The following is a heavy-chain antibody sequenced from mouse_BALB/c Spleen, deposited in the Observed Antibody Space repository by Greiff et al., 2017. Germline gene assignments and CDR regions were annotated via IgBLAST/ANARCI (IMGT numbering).Heavy chain of an antibody. CDR1: GFSLTSYG. J-gene: IGHJ3*01. Sequence: QVQLQQSGPGLVAPSQSLSITCTVSGFSLTSYGVHWVRQPPGKGLEWLGVIWAGGSTNYNSALMSRLSISKDNSKSQVFLKMNSLQTDDTAMYYCARGDYGSSYGWFAYWGQGTLVTVSA. V-gene: IGHV2-9*02. CDR2: IWAGGST. D-gene: IGHD1-1*01. CDR3: ARGDYGSSYGWFAY.